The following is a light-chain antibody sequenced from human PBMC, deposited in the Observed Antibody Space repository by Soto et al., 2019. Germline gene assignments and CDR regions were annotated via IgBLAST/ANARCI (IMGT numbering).Light chain of an antibody. Sequence: EIVLTQSPGTLSLPPGERATLSCRASQSVSSSYLAWYQQKPGQAPRLLIYSASTRATGIPDRFSGSGSGTDFTLTISRLEPEDLAVYYCQQYDSSLYTFGQGTKLEIK. J-gene: IGKJ2*01. V-gene: IGKV3-20*01. CDR1: QSVSSSY. CDR3: QQYDSSLYT. CDR2: SAS.